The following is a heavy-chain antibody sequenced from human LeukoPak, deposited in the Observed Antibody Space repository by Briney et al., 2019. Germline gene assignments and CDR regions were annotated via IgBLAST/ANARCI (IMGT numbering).Heavy chain of an antibody. CDR2: MNPNSGNT. CDR1: GYTFTNYD. J-gene: IGHJ4*02. D-gene: IGHD4-17*01. CDR3: ARGDGSHDYGDYGALGY. V-gene: IGHV1-8*01. Sequence: GASVKVSCKASGYTFTNYDNIWVRQATGQGLEWIGWMNPNSGNTDYAQKFRGRVTMTRDTSISTAYMELNSLRSEDTAVYYCARGDGSHDYGDYGALGYWGQGTLVTVSS.